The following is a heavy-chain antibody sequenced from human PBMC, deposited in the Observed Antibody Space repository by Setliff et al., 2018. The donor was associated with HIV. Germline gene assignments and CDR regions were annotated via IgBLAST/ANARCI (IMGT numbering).Heavy chain of an antibody. Sequence: SVKVSCKASGGALSTYAINWVRQAPGQGLEWVGGIIPVFGTANYALKFRGRVTITADESTSLAFMEMSSLSPEDTAIYYCARGSLLAAGTFYYLDHWGLGTLVTVSS. CDR3: ARGSLLAAGTFYYLDH. CDR1: GGALSTYA. V-gene: IGHV1-69*13. D-gene: IGHD4-17*01. CDR2: IIPVFGTA. J-gene: IGHJ4*02.